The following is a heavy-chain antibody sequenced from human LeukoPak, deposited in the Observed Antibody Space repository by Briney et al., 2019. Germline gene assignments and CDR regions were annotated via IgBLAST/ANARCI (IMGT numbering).Heavy chain of an antibody. CDR2: IYSGGST. D-gene: IGHD1-26*01. CDR3: ARGVGSGSRLRAGDY. CDR1: GFSFGKYW. J-gene: IGHJ4*02. V-gene: IGHV3-53*01. Sequence: GGSLRLSCVASGFSFGKYWMSWVRQAPGKGLEWVSVIYSGGSTYYADSVKGRFTISRDNSKNTLYLQMNSLRAEDTAVYYCARGVGSGSRLRAGDYWGQGTLVTVSS.